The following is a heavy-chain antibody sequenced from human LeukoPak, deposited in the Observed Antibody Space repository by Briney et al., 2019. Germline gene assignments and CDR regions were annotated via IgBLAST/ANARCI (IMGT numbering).Heavy chain of an antibody. V-gene: IGHV3-11*01. J-gene: IGHJ6*02. Sequence: PGGSLRLSCAASGFTFSDYYMSWIRQAPGKGLEWVSYISSSGSTIYYADSVKGRSTPSRDKAKNSLYLQMNSLRAEDTAVYYCAGDYDSSGYRPYYYGMDVWGQGTTVTVSS. CDR1: GFTFSDYY. CDR3: AGDYDSSGYRPYYYGMDV. CDR2: ISSSGSTI. D-gene: IGHD3-22*01.